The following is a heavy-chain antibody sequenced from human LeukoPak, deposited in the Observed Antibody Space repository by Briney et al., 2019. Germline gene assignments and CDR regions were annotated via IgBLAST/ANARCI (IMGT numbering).Heavy chain of an antibody. Sequence: GGSLRLSCAASGFTFSSYAMSWVRQAPGKGLEWVSAISGSGGSTDYADSVKGRFTISRDNSKNTLYLQMNSLRAEDTAVYYWARTPRYCSGGSCYGFDYWGQGTLVTVSS. CDR1: GFTFSSYA. D-gene: IGHD2-15*01. V-gene: IGHV3-23*01. CDR3: ARTPRYCSGGSCYGFDY. J-gene: IGHJ4*02. CDR2: ISGSGGST.